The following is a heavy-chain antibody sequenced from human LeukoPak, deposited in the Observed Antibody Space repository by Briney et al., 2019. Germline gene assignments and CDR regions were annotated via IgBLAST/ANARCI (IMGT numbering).Heavy chain of an antibody. D-gene: IGHD6-13*01. V-gene: IGHV4-61*02. CDR1: GGSISSGSYY. CDR2: IYTSGST. CDR3: ASPPAGYSSSWYGN. Sequence: SQTLSLTCTVSGGSISSGSYYWSWLRQPAGKGLEWIGRIYTSGSTNYNPSLKSRVTISVDTSKNQFSLKLSSVTAADTAVYYCASPPAGYSSSWYGNWGQGTLVTVSS. J-gene: IGHJ4*02.